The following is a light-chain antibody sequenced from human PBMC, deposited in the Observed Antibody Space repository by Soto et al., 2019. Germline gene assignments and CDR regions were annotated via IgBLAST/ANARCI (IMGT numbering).Light chain of an antibody. CDR2: GNN. CDR3: QSYDSSLSGWV. V-gene: IGLV1-40*01. CDR1: SSNIGAGYD. J-gene: IGLJ3*02. Sequence: QPVLTQTPSESGAPGQRVTISCTGSSSNIGAGYDVHWYQQLPGTAPKLLIYGNNNRPSGVPDRFSGSKSGTSASLAITGLQAEDEADYYCQSYDSSLSGWVFGGGTKLTVL.